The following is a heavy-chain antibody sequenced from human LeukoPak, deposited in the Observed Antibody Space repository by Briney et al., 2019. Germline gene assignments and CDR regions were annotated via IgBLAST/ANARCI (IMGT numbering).Heavy chain of an antibody. CDR2: IRYDGSNK. Sequence: PGGSLRLSCAASRFTFSSYTMHWVRQAPGKGLEWVAFIRYDGSNKYYADSVKGRFTISRDNSKNTLYLQMNSLRAEDTAVYYCAKVEGEYSGYDLDYWGQGTLVTVSS. V-gene: IGHV3-30*02. CDR3: AKVEGEYSGYDLDY. D-gene: IGHD5-12*01. J-gene: IGHJ4*02. CDR1: RFTFSSYT.